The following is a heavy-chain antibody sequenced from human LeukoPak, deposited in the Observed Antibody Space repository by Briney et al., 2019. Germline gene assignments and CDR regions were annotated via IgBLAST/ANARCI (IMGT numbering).Heavy chain of an antibody. Sequence: ASVKVSCKASGCTFTSYAISWVRQAPGQGLEWMGGIIPIFGTANYAQKFQGRVTITADESTSTAYMELSSLRSEDTAVYYCASLLRFGPFDPWGQGTLVTVSS. D-gene: IGHD3-3*01. CDR2: IIPIFGTA. V-gene: IGHV1-69*13. J-gene: IGHJ5*02. CDR3: ASLLRFGPFDP. CDR1: GCTFTSYA.